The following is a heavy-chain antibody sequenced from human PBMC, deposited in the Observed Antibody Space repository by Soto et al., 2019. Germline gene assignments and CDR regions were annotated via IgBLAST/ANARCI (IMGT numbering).Heavy chain of an antibody. D-gene: IGHD6-13*01. Sequence: SETLSLTCTVSGGSISSGPYSWGWIRQPPGKGLEWIGYIYYSGSTYYNPSLKSRVTISVDTSKNQFSLKLSSVTAADTAVYYCASSIAAAGTAGEGWFDPWGQGTLVTVSS. J-gene: IGHJ5*02. CDR3: ASSIAAAGTAGEGWFDP. CDR1: GGSISSGPYS. CDR2: IYYSGST. V-gene: IGHV4-30-4*08.